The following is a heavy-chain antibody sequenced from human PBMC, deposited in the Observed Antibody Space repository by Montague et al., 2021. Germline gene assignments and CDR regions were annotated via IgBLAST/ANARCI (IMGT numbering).Heavy chain of an antibody. CDR3: ARGGFRITMIVVLSDAFDI. V-gene: IGHV3-30*04. J-gene: IGHJ3*02. CDR2: VSYDGTNK. CDR1: GFTFSRYA. D-gene: IGHD3-22*01. Sequence: SLRLSCAASGFTFSRYAMHWVRQAPGKGLEWVAVVSYDGTNKYYADSVKGRFTISRDNSKDTLYLQMNSLRAEDTAAYYCARGGFRITMIVVLSDAFDIWGQGTMVTVSS.